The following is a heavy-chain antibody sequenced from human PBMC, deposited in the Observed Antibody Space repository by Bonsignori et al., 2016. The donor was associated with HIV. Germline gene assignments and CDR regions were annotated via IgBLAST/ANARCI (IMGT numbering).Heavy chain of an antibody. Sequence: WIRQPPGKGLEWIGSIYYSGSTYYNPSLKSRVTISVDTSKNQFSLKLSSVTAADTAVYYCADEYYYDSSGYFFDYWGQGTLVTVSS. CDR3: ADEYYYDSSGYFFDY. J-gene: IGHJ4*02. D-gene: IGHD3-22*01. V-gene: IGHV4-39*07. CDR2: IYYSGST.